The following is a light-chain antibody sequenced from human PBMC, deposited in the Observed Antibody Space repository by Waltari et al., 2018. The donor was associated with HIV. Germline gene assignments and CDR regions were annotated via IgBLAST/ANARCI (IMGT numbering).Light chain of an antibody. CDR3: QSYDSSLTGYV. CDR2: GND. J-gene: IGLJ1*01. CDR1: TSNIGAGYD. Sequence: QSVLRQPPSVSGAPGQRVTISCTGNTSNIGAGYDVHWYQQLPGPAPKLLMYGNDKRPSGVPDRFSGSKSDTSASLAITGLQAEDEADYYCQSYDSSLTGYVFGTGTKVSVL. V-gene: IGLV1-40*01.